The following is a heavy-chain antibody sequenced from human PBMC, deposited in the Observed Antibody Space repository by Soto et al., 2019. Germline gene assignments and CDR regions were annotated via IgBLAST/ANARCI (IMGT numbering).Heavy chain of an antibody. CDR3: ARDADDFGPNNWFDP. CDR1: GGSVSSGSYY. V-gene: IGHV4-61*01. CDR2: IYYSGST. Sequence: SETLSLTCTVSGGSVSSGSYYWSWIRQPPGKGLEWIGYIYYSGSTNYNPSLKSRGTISVDTSKNQFSLKLSSVTAADTAVYYCARDADDFGPNNWFDPWGQGTLVT. D-gene: IGHD3-3*01. J-gene: IGHJ5*02.